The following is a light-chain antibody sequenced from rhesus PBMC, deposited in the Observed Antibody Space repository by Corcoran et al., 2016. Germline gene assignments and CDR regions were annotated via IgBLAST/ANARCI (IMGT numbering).Light chain of an antibody. CDR1: QGIRNN. J-gene: IGKJ2*01. Sequence: DIQMTQPPSSLSASVGDRVTTTCQAGQGIRNNLAGYQKNTGKVPKLLLYKASTVQSGVPSRFSGSGSGTDFTLTISSLQPEDFATYFCQHCYGIPYSFGQGTKVEIK. CDR3: QHCYGIPYS. CDR2: KAS. V-gene: IGKV1-25*01.